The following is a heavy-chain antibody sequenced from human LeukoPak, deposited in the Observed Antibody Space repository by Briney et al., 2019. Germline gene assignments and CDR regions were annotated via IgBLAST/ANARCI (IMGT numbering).Heavy chain of an antibody. CDR2: IYYTGRT. CDR1: GGSISPYY. V-gene: IGHV4-59*08. CDR3: ARYLSSGNDY. J-gene: IGHJ4*02. Sequence: SETLSLTCTVSGGSISPYYWGWIRQPPGRGLEWIAYIYYTGRTSSNPSLKSRLTTSIDTSNNQFTLQLSSVTAADTAVYYCARYLSSGNDYWGQGSLVTVSS. D-gene: IGHD6-25*01.